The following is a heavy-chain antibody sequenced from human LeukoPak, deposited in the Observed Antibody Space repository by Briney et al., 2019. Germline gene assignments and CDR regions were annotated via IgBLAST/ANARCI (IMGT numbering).Heavy chain of an antibody. CDR3: ARRSPGSGYFDY. J-gene: IGHJ4*02. CDR1: GGSISSGSYY. D-gene: IGHD1-1*01. V-gene: IGHV4-61*02. Sequence: SETLSLTCTVSGGSISSGSYYWSWIRQPAGKGLEWIGRIYTSGSTNYNPSLKSRVTISVDTSKNQFSLKLTSVTAADTAVYYCARRSPGSGYFDYWGQGTLVTVSS. CDR2: IYTSGST.